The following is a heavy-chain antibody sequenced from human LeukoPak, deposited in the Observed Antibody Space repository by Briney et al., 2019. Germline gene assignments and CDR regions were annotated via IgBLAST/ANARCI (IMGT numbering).Heavy chain of an antibody. J-gene: IGHJ6*04. Sequence: GGSLRLSCAASGSTFSSYAMSWVRQAPGKGLEWVSAISGSGGSTYYADSVKGRFTISRDNSKNTLYLQMNSLRAEDTAVYYCAKCVAGPYYYYYGMDVWGKGTTVTVSS. CDR1: GSTFSSYA. V-gene: IGHV3-23*01. CDR3: AKCVAGPYYYYYGMDV. D-gene: IGHD3-10*01. CDR2: ISGSGGST.